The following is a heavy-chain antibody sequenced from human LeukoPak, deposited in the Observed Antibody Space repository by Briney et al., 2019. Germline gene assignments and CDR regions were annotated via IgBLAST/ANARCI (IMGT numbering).Heavy chain of an antibody. D-gene: IGHD6-13*01. CDR1: GGSFSGYY. J-gene: IGHJ6*02. CDR2: INHSGST. V-gene: IGHV4-34*01. CDR3: ASTSGYSSSWYNYYYYGMDV. Sequence: ASETLSLTCAVYGGSFSGYYWNWIRQPPGKGLEWIGEINHSGSTNYNPSLKSRVTISVDTSKNQFSLKLSSVTAADTAVYYCASTSGYSSSWYNYYYYGMDVWGQGTTVTVSS.